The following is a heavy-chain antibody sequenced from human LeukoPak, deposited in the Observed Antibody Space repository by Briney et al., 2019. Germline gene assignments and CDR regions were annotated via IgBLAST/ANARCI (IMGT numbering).Heavy chain of an antibody. CDR2: ISGSGGST. CDR1: GFTFSSYA. V-gene: IGHV3-23*01. D-gene: IGHD2-2*01. J-gene: IGHJ4*02. Sequence: GGSLRLSCAASGFTFSSYAMSWVRQAPGKGLEWVSAISGSGGSTYYADSVKGRFTISRDNSKNTLYLQMNSLRAEDTAVYYCAKDLFPRYCSSTSCQLSFDYWGPGTLVTVSS. CDR3: AKDLFPRYCSSTSCQLSFDY.